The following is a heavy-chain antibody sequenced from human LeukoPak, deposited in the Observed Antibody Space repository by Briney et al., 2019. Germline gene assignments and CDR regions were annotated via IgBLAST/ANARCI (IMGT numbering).Heavy chain of an antibody. CDR1: GYTFPGFY. Sequence: ASVKVSCKASGYTFPGFYIHWVRQAPGQGLEWMGWINPNSGDTNCAQKFQGRVTMTRDTSISTAYMEMSGLRSDDTAVYYCARDWKYYTSGSPSGYWGQGTLVTVSS. D-gene: IGHD3-10*01. CDR3: ARDWKYYTSGSPSGY. V-gene: IGHV1-2*02. CDR2: INPNSGDT. J-gene: IGHJ4*02.